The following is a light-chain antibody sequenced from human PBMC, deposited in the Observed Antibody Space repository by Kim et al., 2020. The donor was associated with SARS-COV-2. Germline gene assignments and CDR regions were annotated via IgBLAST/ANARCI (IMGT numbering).Light chain of an antibody. CDR1: ISNIGNNY. Sequence: GQRITISCSGGISNIGNNYVSWFQQLPGTAPKLLIYRNNQRPSGVPDRFSGSKSGTSASLAISGLRSDDEADYYCTTWDDSLSGRVFGGGTKLTVL. CDR2: RNN. CDR3: TTWDDSLSGRV. V-gene: IGLV1-47*01. J-gene: IGLJ3*02.